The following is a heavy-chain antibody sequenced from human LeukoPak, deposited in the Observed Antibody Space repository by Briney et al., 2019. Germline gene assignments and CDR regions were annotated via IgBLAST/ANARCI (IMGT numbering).Heavy chain of an antibody. D-gene: IGHD3-16*02. J-gene: IGHJ3*02. CDR3: ARDHYDYVWGSYRTDAFDI. CDR2: ISSSSSYI. V-gene: IGHV3-21*01. CDR1: GFTFNSYT. Sequence: GGSLRLSCAASGFTFNSYTMNWVRQAPGKGLEWVSSISSSSSYIYYADSVKGRFTISRDNAKNSLYLQMNSLRAEDTAVYYCARDHYDYVWGSYRTDAFDIWGQGTMVTVSS.